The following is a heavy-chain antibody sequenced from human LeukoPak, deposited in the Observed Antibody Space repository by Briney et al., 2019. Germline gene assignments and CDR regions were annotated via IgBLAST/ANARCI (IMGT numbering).Heavy chain of an antibody. V-gene: IGHV3-7*01. CDR3: PRERITINGDYFDN. Sequence: PGGSLRLSCAASESTFNIYWMTWVRQAPGKGLEWVANINQDGSKNDYVDSVKGRFIISRDNAKNSLFLQMNSLTVADTAMYYCPRERITINGDYFDNWGQGTLVSVSS. J-gene: IGHJ4*01. CDR1: ESTFNIYW. D-gene: IGHD3-10*01. CDR2: INQDGSKN.